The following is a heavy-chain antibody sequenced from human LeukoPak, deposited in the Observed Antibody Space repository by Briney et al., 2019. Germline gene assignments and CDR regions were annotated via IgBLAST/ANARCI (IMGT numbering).Heavy chain of an antibody. CDR1: GGSISSGDYY. V-gene: IGHV4-30-4*01. CDR3: AREWQYQFDY. D-gene: IGHD4-11*01. J-gene: IGHJ4*02. CDR2: IYYSGST. Sequence: RSSETLSLTCTVSGGSISSGDYYWSWIRQPPGKGLEWIGYIYYSGSTYYNPSLKSRVTISVDTSKNQFSLKLSSVTAADTAVYYCAREWQYQFDYWGQGSLVTVSS.